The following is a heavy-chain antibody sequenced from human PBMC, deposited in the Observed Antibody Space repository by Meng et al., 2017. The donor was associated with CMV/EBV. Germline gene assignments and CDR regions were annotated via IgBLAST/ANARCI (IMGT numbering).Heavy chain of an antibody. CDR1: GGTFSSYA. D-gene: IGHD3-3*01. CDR3: ARSIFGVVAYFDY. V-gene: IGHV1-69*05. CDR2: IIPIFGTA. Sequence: CKDSGGTFSSYAISWMRQAPGQGLEWMGGIIPIFGTANYAQKFQGRVTITTDESTSTAYMELSSLRSEDTAVYYCARSIFGVVAYFDYWGQGTLVTVSS. J-gene: IGHJ4*02.